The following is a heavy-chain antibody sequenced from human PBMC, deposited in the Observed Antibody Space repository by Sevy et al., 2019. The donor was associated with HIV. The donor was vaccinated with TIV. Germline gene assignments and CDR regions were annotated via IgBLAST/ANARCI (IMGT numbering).Heavy chain of an antibody. Sequence: GGSLRLSCTGTGFIFRTYWMTWVRQAPGKGLEWVANIKQDGSENYYVDSVKGRFTNSRDNAKNSLYLQMNSLRADDTALYYCARGAGVDCSGSSCYLDFDYWGQGTLVTVSS. CDR3: ARGAGVDCSGSSCYLDFDY. CDR1: GFIFRTYW. J-gene: IGHJ4*02. V-gene: IGHV3-7*01. CDR2: IKQDGSEN. D-gene: IGHD2-2*01.